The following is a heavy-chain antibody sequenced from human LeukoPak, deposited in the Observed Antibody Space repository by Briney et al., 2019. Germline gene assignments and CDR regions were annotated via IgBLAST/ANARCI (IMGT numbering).Heavy chain of an antibody. V-gene: IGHV4-39*07. J-gene: IGHJ2*01. CDR2: IYYSGTP. D-gene: IGHD5-18*01. CDR3: ASIRTTSGHTKFPWYFDL. Sequence: SETLSLTCTVFGGSITNTNSFWAWIRQPPGKGLEWIGTIYYSGTPYYNPSLKSRVTMSLDTSKNQFSPMLKSETAADTAFYYCASIRTTSGHTKFPWYFDLWGRGTLVTVSS. CDR1: GGSITNTNSF.